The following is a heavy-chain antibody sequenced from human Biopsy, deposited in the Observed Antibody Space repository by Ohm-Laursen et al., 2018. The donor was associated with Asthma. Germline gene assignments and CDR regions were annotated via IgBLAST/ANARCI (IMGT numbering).Heavy chain of an antibody. D-gene: IGHD3-16*02. CDR3: ARHLSPGYHHYAMDV. J-gene: IGHJ6*02. CDR2: IGSTRLYT. CDR1: GFTFSDSY. V-gene: IGHV3-11*06. Sequence: GSLRLSCAASGFTFSDSYMSWIRQAPGEGLEWISYIGSTRLYTNSADSVKGRFSISRDNAKNSLYLHMNGLRVEDTAVYYCARHLSPGYHHYAMDVWGQGTTVTVSS.